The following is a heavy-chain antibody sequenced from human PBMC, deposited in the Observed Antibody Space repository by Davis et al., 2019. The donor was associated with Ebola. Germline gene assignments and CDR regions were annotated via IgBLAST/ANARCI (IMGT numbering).Heavy chain of an antibody. Sequence: SETLSLTCTVSGGSISSSSYYWGWIRQPPGKGLEWIGSIYYSGSTNYNPSLKSRVTISVDTSKNQFSLKLSSVTAADTAVYYCARNTLYDFWSGYYKGWFDPWGQGTLVTVSS. CDR2: IYYSGST. J-gene: IGHJ5*02. CDR1: GGSISSSSYY. V-gene: IGHV4-39*07. CDR3: ARNTLYDFWSGYYKGWFDP. D-gene: IGHD3-3*01.